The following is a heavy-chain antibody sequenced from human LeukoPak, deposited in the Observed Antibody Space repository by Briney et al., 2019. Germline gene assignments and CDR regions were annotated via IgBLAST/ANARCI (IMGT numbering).Heavy chain of an antibody. Sequence: PGGSVRLSCAAAGFTFSDYYMSWLRQAPGRGLEWVSYISSSGSTIYYADSVKGRFTIPRDNAKNSLYLQMNSLRAEDTAVYYCARDQIGLRGLYYYYGMDVWGQGTTVTVSS. CDR1: GFTFSDYY. CDR2: ISSSGSTI. J-gene: IGHJ6*02. D-gene: IGHD3-10*01. V-gene: IGHV3-11*01. CDR3: ARDQIGLRGLYYYYGMDV.